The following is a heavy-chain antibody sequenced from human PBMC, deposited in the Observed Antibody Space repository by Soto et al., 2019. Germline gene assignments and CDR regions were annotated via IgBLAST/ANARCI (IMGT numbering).Heavy chain of an antibody. D-gene: IGHD4-17*01. CDR3: TTATFLPDPTVTTVLHYYYYYMDV. Sequence: EVQLVESGGGLVKPGGSLRLSCAASGFTFSNAWMSWVRQAPGKGLEWVGRIKSKTDGGTTDYAAPVKGRFTISRDDSKNTLYLQMNSLKTEDTAVYYCTTATFLPDPTVTTVLHYYYYYMDVWGKGTTVTVSS. CDR1: GFTFSNAW. CDR2: IKSKTDGGTT. J-gene: IGHJ6*03. V-gene: IGHV3-15*01.